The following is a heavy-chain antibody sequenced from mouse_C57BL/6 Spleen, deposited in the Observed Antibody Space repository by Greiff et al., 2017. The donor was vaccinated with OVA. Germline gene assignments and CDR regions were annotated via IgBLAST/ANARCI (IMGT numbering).Heavy chain of an antibody. D-gene: IGHD2-2*01. V-gene: IGHV1-64*01. J-gene: IGHJ4*01. CDR2: IHPNSGST. Sequence: QVQLKQPGAELVKPGASVKLSCKGSGYTFTSYWMHWVKQRPGQGLEWIGMIHPNSGSTNYNEKFKSKATLTVDKSSSTAYMQLSSLTSEDSAVYYCAREGSYYGYGGYAMDYWGQGTSVTVSS. CDR3: AREGSYYGYGGYAMDY. CDR1: GYTFTSYW.